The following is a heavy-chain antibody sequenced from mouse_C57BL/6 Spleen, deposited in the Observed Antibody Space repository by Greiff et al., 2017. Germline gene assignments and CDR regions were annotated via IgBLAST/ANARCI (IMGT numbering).Heavy chain of an antibody. CDR3: ARHERTWVAY. J-gene: IGHJ3*01. Sequence: EVKLVESGGDLVKPGGSLKLSCAASGFTFSSYGMSWVRQTPDKRLEWVATISSGGSYTYYPDSVKGRFTISRDNAKNTLYLQMSSLNSEDTAMYYCARHERTWVAYGGQGTLVTVSA. CDR2: ISSGGSYT. V-gene: IGHV5-6*01. CDR1: GFTFSSYG.